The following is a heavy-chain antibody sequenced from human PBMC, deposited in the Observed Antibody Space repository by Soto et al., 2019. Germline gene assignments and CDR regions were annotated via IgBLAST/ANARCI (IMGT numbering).Heavy chain of an antibody. CDR3: ARFPQTAIVGAAYFDY. J-gene: IGHJ4*02. V-gene: IGHV1-69*02. CDR1: GGTFSSYI. Sequence: QVQLVQSGAEVKKPGSSVKVSCKASGGTFSSYIISWVRQAPGQGLEWMGRIIPILGIANYAQKFQGRVTIXTDKSTSKAYMDLSSLRSEDTAVYYCARFPQTAIVGAAYFDYWGQGTLVTVSS. CDR2: IIPILGIA. D-gene: IGHD1-26*01.